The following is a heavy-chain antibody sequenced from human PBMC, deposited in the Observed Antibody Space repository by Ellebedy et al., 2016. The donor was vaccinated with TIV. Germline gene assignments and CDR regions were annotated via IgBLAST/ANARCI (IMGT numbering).Heavy chain of an antibody. Sequence: MPSETLSLTCAVYGGSFSGYYWSWIRQPPGKGLEWIGEINHSGSTNYNPSLKSRVTISVDTSKNQFSLKLSSVTAADTAVYYCARVWGYSGYDFDYWGQGTLVTVSS. CDR1: GGSFSGYY. CDR2: INHSGST. J-gene: IGHJ4*02. CDR3: ARVWGYSGYDFDY. V-gene: IGHV4-34*01. D-gene: IGHD5-12*01.